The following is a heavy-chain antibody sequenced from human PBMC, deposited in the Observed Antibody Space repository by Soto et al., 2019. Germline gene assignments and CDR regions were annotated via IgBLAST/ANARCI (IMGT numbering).Heavy chain of an antibody. J-gene: IGHJ4*02. V-gene: IGHV3-43*01. Sequence: EVQLVESGGVVVQPGGSLRLSCAASGFTFDDYSMHWVRQTPGKGLEWISLIFWDGGTAYYADSVKGRFTTSRDNSKSTLYLQMNSLRSDDTALYYCAKSGGEYYFDYWGQGTLITVSS. D-gene: IGHD2-21*01. CDR2: IFWDGGTA. CDR3: AKSGGEYYFDY. CDR1: GFTFDDYS.